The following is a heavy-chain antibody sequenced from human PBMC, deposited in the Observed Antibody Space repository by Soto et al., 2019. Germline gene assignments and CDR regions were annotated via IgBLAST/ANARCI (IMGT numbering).Heavy chain of an antibody. V-gene: IGHV1-69*10. CDR3: ARAINVDIVATIAVPYYYYYYGMDV. CDR2: IIPILGIA. D-gene: IGHD5-12*01. J-gene: IGHJ6*02. Sequence: ASVKVSCKASGGTFSSYAISWVRQAPGQGLEWMGGIIPILGIANYAQKFQGRVTITADKSTSTAYMELSSLRSEDTAVYYCARAINVDIVATIAVPYYYYYYGMDVWGQGTTVTVSS. CDR1: GGTFSSYA.